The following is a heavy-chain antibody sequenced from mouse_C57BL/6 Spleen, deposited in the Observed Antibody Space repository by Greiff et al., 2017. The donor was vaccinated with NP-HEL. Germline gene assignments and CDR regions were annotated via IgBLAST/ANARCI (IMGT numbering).Heavy chain of an antibody. Sequence: EVQLVESGGGLVKPGGSLKLSCAASGFTFSDYRMHWVRQAPEKGLEWVAYISSGSSTIYYADTVKGRFTISRDNAKNTLFLQMTSLRSEDTAMYYCARDWIDYWGQGTTLTVSS. CDR3: ARDWIDY. CDR1: GFTFSDYR. J-gene: IGHJ2*01. CDR2: ISSGSSTI. V-gene: IGHV5-17*01.